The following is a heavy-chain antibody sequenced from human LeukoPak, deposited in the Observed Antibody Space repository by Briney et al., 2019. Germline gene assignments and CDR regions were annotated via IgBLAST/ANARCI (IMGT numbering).Heavy chain of an antibody. CDR1: GFTFSSYS. J-gene: IGHJ4*02. D-gene: IGHD3-22*01. V-gene: IGHV3-21*01. Sequence: GGSLRLSCAASGFTFSSYSMNWVRQAPGKGLEWVSSISSSSSYICYADSVKGRFTISRDNAKNSLYLQMNSLRAEDTAVYYCARDGDYYDSSGYYPTIDYWGQGTLVTVSS. CDR2: ISSSSSYI. CDR3: ARDGDYYDSSGYYPTIDY.